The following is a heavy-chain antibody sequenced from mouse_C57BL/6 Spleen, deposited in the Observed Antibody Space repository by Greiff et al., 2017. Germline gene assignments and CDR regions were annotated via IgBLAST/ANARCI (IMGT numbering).Heavy chain of an antibody. J-gene: IGHJ1*03. CDR3: ARPYYGSSYWYFDV. Sequence: QVQLQQPGAELVRPGSSVKLSCKASGYTFPSYWMHWVKQRPIQGLEWIGNIDPSDSATHYNQKFKDKATLTVDKSSSTAYMQLSSLTSEDSAVFYCARPYYGSSYWYFDVWGTGTTVTVSS. CDR1: GYTFPSYW. D-gene: IGHD1-1*01. V-gene: IGHV1-52*01. CDR2: IDPSDSAT.